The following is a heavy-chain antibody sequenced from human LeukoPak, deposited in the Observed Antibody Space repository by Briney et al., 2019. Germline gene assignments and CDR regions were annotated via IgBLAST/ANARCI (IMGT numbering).Heavy chain of an antibody. J-gene: IGHJ4*02. CDR1: GFTFSHYG. CDR3: AKDAQRGFDYSNSLDN. V-gene: IGHV3-33*06. D-gene: IGHD4-11*01. Sequence: GRSLRLSCATSGFTFSHYGMHWVRQAPGKGLEWVAVIWSDGSNRYYGDPVKGRFTISRDNFQRMVYLQMNSLRAEDTAVYYCAKDAQRGFDYSNSLDNWGQGTLVTVSS. CDR2: IWSDGSNR.